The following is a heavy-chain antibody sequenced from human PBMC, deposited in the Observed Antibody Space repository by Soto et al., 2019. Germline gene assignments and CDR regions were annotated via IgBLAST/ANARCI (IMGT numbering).Heavy chain of an antibody. D-gene: IGHD1-26*01. V-gene: IGHV1-18*04. CDR3: ARDVSGGTYPWFFDL. Sequence: GASVKVSCKASGYTFTIYGISWVRQAPGQGLEWMGWISGYNGNTKYAQKFQDRVTVTTDTPTSGAYMELRSLRSDDTAVYYCARDVSGGTYPWFFDLWGLGTLVTVSS. CDR2: ISGYNGNT. CDR1: GYTFTIYG. J-gene: IGHJ2*01.